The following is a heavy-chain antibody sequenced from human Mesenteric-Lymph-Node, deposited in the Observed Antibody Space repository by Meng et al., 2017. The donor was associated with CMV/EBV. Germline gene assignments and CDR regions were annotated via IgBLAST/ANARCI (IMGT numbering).Heavy chain of an antibody. CDR3: ARGLRFLWEYYFDY. V-gene: IGHV1-8*01. J-gene: IGHJ4*02. D-gene: IGHD3-3*01. CDR2: MNPNSGNT. Sequence: ASVKVSCKASGYTFTSYDINRVRQATGQGLEWMGWMNPNSGNTGYAQKFQGRVTMTRNTSISTAYMELSSLRSEDTAVYYCARGLRFLWEYYFDYWGQGTLVTVSS. CDR1: GYTFTSYD.